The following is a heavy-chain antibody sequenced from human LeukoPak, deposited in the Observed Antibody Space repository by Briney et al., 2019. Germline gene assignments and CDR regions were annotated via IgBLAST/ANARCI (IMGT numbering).Heavy chain of an antibody. CDR3: ASPFQGGYSGYAPYYYYGMDV. Sequence: GSSVKVSCKASGGTFSSYAISWVRQAPGQGLEWMGGIIPIFGTANYAQKFQGRVTITADESTSTAYMELSSLRSEDTAVYYCASPFQGGYSGYAPYYYYGMDVWGQGTTVTVSS. J-gene: IGHJ6*02. CDR1: GGTFSSYA. D-gene: IGHD5-12*01. V-gene: IGHV1-69*01. CDR2: IIPIFGTA.